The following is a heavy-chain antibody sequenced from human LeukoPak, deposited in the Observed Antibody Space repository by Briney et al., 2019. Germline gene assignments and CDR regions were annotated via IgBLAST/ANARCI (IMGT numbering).Heavy chain of an antibody. V-gene: IGHV4-59*01. Sequence: PSETLSLTCTVSGGSISSYYWSWIRQPPGKGLEWIGYIYYSGSTNYNPSLKSRVTISVDTSKNQFSLKLSSVTAADTAVYYCARGLAANLDYWGQGTLVTVSS. CDR1: GGSISSYY. CDR2: IYYSGST. J-gene: IGHJ4*02. D-gene: IGHD2-15*01. CDR3: ARGLAANLDY.